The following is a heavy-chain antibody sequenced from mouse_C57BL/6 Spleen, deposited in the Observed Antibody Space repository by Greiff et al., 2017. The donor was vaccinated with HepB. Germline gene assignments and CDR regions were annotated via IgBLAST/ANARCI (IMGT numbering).Heavy chain of an antibody. CDR1: GYTFTSYW. Sequence: QVQLQQPGAELVKPGASVKMSCKASGYTFTSYWITWVKQRPGQGLEWIGDIYPGSGSTNYNEKFKSKATLTVDTSSSTAYMQLSSLTSEDSAVYYCARRSITTVVAPDFDVWGTGTTVTVSS. D-gene: IGHD1-1*01. V-gene: IGHV1-55*01. CDR3: ARRSITTVVAPDFDV. CDR2: IYPGSGST. J-gene: IGHJ1*03.